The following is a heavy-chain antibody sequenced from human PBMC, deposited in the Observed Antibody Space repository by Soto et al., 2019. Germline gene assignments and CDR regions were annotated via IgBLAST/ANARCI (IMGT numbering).Heavy chain of an antibody. CDR2: IWYDGSNK. CDR1: GFTFSSYG. CDR3: ARDNYDFWSGYLYYYYYYGMDV. D-gene: IGHD3-3*01. Sequence: AGGSLRLSCAASGFTFSSYGMHWVRQAPGKGLEWVAVIWYDGSNKYYADSVKGRFTISRDNSKNTLYLQMNSLRAEDTAVYYCARDNYDFWSGYLYYYYYYGMDVWGQGTTVTVSS. V-gene: IGHV3-33*08. J-gene: IGHJ6*02.